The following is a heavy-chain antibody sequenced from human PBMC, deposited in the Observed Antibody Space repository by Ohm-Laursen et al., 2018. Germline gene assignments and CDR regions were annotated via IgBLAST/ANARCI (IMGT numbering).Heavy chain of an antibody. D-gene: IGHD2-15*01. CDR3: AKLTSGEDVY. Sequence: SLRLSCAASGFTFSNYAMSWVRQAPGKGLEWVSVISAGGSSKYYADSVKGRLTISRDNSKNMLYLQMNSLTAEDTAVYYCAKLTSGEDVYWGQGSLVTVSS. V-gene: IGHV3-23*01. J-gene: IGHJ4*02. CDR1: GFTFSNYA. CDR2: ISAGGSSK.